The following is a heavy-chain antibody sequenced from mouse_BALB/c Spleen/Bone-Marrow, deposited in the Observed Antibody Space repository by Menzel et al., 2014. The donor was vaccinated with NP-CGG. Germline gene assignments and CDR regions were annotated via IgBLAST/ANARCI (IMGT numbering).Heavy chain of an antibody. D-gene: IGHD1-2*01. CDR1: GFDFSRYW. CDR3: ARLHYYGSFAY. J-gene: IGHJ3*01. V-gene: IGHV4-1*02. CDR2: INPDSSTI. Sequence: EVKLVESGGGLVQPGGSLKLSCAASGFDFSRYWMSWVRRAPGKGLEWIGEINPDSSTINYTPSLKDKFIISRDNAKNTLYLQMSKVRSEDTALYYCARLHYYGSFAYWGQGTLVTVSA.